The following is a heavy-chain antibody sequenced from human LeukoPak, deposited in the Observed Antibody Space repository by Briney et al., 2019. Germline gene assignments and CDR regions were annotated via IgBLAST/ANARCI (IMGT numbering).Heavy chain of an antibody. Sequence: GGSLRLSCAASGFTVSSNYMSWVRQAPGKGLEWVSVIYSGGGTLYSDSVKGQFTISRHNSKNTLYLEMNSLRAKDTAVYYCAREGSAAGTGYDLDYWGQATLVTV. V-gene: IGHV3-53*04. CDR1: GFTVSSNY. D-gene: IGHD6-13*01. CDR3: AREGSAAGTGYDLDY. J-gene: IGHJ4*02. CDR2: IYSGGGT.